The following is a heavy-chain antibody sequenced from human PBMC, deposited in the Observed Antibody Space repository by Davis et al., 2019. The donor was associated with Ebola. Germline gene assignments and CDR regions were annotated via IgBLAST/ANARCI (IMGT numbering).Heavy chain of an antibody. J-gene: IGHJ4*02. D-gene: IGHD3-22*01. CDR2: ISSSSSTI. CDR1: GFTFSSYS. Sequence: GGSLRLSCAASGFTFSSYSMNWVRQAPGKGLEWVSYISSSSSTIYYADSVKGRFTISRDNAKNSLYLQMNSLRDEDTAVYYCARDLTGRWLLLYYFDYWGQGTLVTVSS. CDR3: ARDLTGRWLLLYYFDY. V-gene: IGHV3-48*02.